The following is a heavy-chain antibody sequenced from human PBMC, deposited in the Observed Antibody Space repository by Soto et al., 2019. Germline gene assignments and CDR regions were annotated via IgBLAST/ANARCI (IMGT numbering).Heavy chain of an antibody. CDR2: IYPGDSET. J-gene: IGHJ4*02. Sequence: GESLKISCKGSGYNFTTFWIGWVRQVPGKGLEWMGIIYPGDSETKYSPDFEGQVTISADRSTNTAYLQWRSLRASDTPMYYRARLGFPGAIYFDSWGLGTLVTVSS. V-gene: IGHV5-51*01. CDR1: GYNFTTFW. CDR3: ARLGFPGAIYFDS.